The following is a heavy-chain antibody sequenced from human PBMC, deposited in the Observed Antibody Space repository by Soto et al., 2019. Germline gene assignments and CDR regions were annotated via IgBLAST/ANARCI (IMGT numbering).Heavy chain of an antibody. V-gene: IGHV2-5*02. Sequence: QITLKESGPTLVKPTQTLTLTCTFSGFSLSTIGVCVGWIRHPPGTALEWLALIYWDDDNRYSPSLKHRRTIPKYTSKNQVDLTMTHMDHVDTASYYCAHRLLYYVILAGYAGRRAFDYWGQGTLVTVSS. CDR3: AHRLLYYVILAGYAGRRAFDY. CDR2: IYWDDDN. J-gene: IGHJ4*02. D-gene: IGHD3-9*01. CDR1: GFSLSTIGVC.